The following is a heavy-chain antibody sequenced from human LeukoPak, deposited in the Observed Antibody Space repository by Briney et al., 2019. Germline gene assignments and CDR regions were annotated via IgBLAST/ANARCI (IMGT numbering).Heavy chain of an antibody. D-gene: IGHD6-19*01. CDR2: IYYSGST. CDR1: GGSISNNIYY. Sequence: SETLSLTCSVSGGSISNNIYYWGWIRQPPGKGLEWIGSIYYSGSTYYNPSLKSRVTISVDTSKNQFSLKLSSVTAADTAVYYCARVEQWLSAFDIWGQGTMVTVSS. V-gene: IGHV4-39*01. J-gene: IGHJ3*02. CDR3: ARVEQWLSAFDI.